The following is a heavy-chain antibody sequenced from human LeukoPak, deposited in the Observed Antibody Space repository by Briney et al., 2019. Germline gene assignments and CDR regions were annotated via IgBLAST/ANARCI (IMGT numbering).Heavy chain of an antibody. J-gene: IGHJ4*02. Sequence: PGGSLRLSCAASGFTFSSYSMNWVRQAPGKGLEWVSSISSSSSYIYYADSVKGRFTISRDNAKNSLYLQMNSLRAEDTAMYYSARDGDYGDYENPFDYWGQGTLVTVSS. CDR2: ISSSSSYI. V-gene: IGHV3-21*01. CDR1: GFTFSSYS. D-gene: IGHD4-17*01. CDR3: ARDGDYGDYENPFDY.